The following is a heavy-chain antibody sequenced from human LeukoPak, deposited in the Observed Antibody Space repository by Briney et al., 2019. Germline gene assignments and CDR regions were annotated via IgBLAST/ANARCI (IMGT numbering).Heavy chain of an antibody. V-gene: IGHV4-39*01. CDR1: VGSISSGNW. CDR3: ATRWGGQQLPDYFDY. CDR2: IYYSGST. Sequence: PSGTLSLTCAVSVGSISSGNWWSWIRQPPGKGLEWIGSIYYSGSTYYNPSLKSRVTISVDTSKNQFSLKLSSVTAADTAVYYCATRWGGQQLPDYFDYWGQGTLVTVSS. D-gene: IGHD6-13*01. J-gene: IGHJ4*02.